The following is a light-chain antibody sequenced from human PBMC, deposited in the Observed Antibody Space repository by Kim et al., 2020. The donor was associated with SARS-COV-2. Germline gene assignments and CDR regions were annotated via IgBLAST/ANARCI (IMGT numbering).Light chain of an antibody. CDR2: DVS. J-gene: IGLJ3*02. V-gene: IGLV2-14*04. CDR1: SRDVGGYNY. Sequence: GQSITICCTGTSRDVGGYNYVSWYQQHPGKAPKLMIYDVSNRPSGVSNRFSGSKSGNTASLTNSGLQAEDEADYYCSSYTSSSTWVFGGGTKLTVL. CDR3: SSYTSSSTWV.